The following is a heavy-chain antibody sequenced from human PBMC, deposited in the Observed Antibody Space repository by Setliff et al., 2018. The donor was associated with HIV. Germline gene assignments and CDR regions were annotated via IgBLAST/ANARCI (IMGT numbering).Heavy chain of an antibody. J-gene: IGHJ4*02. CDR1: GGSFSGYY. V-gene: IGHV4-34*01. D-gene: IGHD1-26*01. CDR3: ARAPSGSYSNFDY. Sequence: PSETLSLTCAVYGGSFSGYYWSWIRQPPGKGLEWIGEINHSGSTNYNPSLKSRVTISVDTSKNQFSLRLSSVTAADTAVNYCARAPSGSYSNFDYWGQGTLVTVS. CDR2: INHSGST.